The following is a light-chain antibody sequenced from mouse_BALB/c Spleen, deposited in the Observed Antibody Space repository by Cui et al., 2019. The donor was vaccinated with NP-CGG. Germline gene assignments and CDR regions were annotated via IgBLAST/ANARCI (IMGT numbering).Light chain of an antibody. V-gene: IGLV1*01. J-gene: IGLJ1*01. CDR3: ALWYSNHWV. CDR1: IGAVTTSNY. Sequence: QSVLTPPSPLTTSPGETVTLTCRSSIGAVTTSNYANWVQEKPDHLFTGLIGGTNNRVPGVPARFSGSLIGDKAALTITGAQTEDEAIYFCALWYSNHWVFGGGTKLTVL. CDR2: GTN.